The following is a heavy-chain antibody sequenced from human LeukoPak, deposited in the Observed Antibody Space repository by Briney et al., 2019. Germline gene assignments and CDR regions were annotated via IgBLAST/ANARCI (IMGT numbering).Heavy chain of an antibody. J-gene: IGHJ4*02. CDR3: AKSMHYDSSGYQPFDN. CDR2: ISSSGSTI. Sequence: SGGSLRLSCAASGFTFSSYEMNWVRQAPGKGLEWVSYISSSGSTIYYADSVKGRFTISRDNSKNTLYLQMTSLRAEDTAVYYCAKSMHYDSSGYQPFDNWGQGTLVTVSS. CDR1: GFTFSSYE. D-gene: IGHD3-22*01. V-gene: IGHV3-48*03.